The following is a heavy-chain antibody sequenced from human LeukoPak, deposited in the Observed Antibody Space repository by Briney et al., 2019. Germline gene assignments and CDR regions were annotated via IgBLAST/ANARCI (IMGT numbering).Heavy chain of an antibody. CDR3: ARPSIAARAWGYYYYYMDV. D-gene: IGHD6-6*01. V-gene: IGHV1-18*01. CDR1: GYTFTSYG. J-gene: IGHJ6*03. Sequence: GASVKVSCKASGYTFTSYGISWVRQAPGQGLEWMGWISAYNGNTNYAQKLQGRVTMTTDTSTSTAYMELRSLRSDDTAVYCCARPSIAARAWGYYYYYMDVWGKGTTVTVSS. CDR2: ISAYNGNT.